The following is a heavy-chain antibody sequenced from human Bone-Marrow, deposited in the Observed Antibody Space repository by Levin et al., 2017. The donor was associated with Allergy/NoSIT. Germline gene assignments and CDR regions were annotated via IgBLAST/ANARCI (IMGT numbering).Heavy chain of an antibody. D-gene: IGHD2-15*01. Sequence: SCAASGFTFSSYAMSWVRQAPGKGLEWVSAISGSGGSTYYADSVKGRFTISRDNSKNTLYLQMNSLRAEDTAVYYCAKDLLGDIVVVVAATWGQGTLVTVSS. V-gene: IGHV3-23*01. CDR1: GFTFSSYA. CDR2: ISGSGGST. CDR3: AKDLLGDIVVVVAAT. J-gene: IGHJ4*02.